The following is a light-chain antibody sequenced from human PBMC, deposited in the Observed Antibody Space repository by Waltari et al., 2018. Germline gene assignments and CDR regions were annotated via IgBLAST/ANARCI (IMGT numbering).Light chain of an antibody. CDR2: GTS. V-gene: IGKV3D-15*01. CDR1: QSVRST. CDR3: QQYDYWPWT. J-gene: IGKJ1*01. Sequence: IVMTQSPATLSLSPGESATLSCRASQSVRSTFAWFQQKPGQPPRLLIYGTSTRSTGIPARFTGSGSGTEFSLTISSLQPEDFATYYWQQYDYWPWTFGQGTRVETK.